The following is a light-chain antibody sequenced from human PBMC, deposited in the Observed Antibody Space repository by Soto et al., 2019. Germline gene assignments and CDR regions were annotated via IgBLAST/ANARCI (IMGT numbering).Light chain of an antibody. CDR1: QGISNW. CDR3: QQGNSFPFT. V-gene: IGKV1D-12*01. CDR2: AAS. J-gene: IGKJ3*01. Sequence: GDRVRITCRASQGISNWLAWYQQKPGRAAKLLIYAASSLQSGVSSRFSGSGSGTDFTLTISSLQPEDFATYYCQQGNSFPFTFGPVTKVDIK.